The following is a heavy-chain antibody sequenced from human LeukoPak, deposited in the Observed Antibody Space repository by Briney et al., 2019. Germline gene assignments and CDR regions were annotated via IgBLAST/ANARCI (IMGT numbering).Heavy chain of an antibody. J-gene: IGHJ6*03. D-gene: IGHD6-13*01. CDR1: GYTFTGYY. V-gene: IGHV1-2*02. CDR2: INPNSGGT. Sequence: ASVKVSCKASGYTFTGYYMHWVRLAPGQGLEWMGWINPNSGGTNYAQKFQGRVTMTRDTSISTAYMELSRLRSDDTAVYYCAREVAAAGTIYYYYMDVWGKGTTVTVSS. CDR3: AREVAAAGTIYYYYMDV.